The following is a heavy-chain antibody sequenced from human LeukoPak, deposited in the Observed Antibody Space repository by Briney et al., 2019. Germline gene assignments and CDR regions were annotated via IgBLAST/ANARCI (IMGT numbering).Heavy chain of an antibody. CDR2: IIPMFGTP. D-gene: IGHD1-1*01. V-gene: IGHV1-69*06. Sequence: SVKVSCKTSGDTFTTYAIIWVRQAPGQGLEWMGGIIPMFGTPNYAQRLQGRVTITADKSTKTAYVELSSLRSEDTAVYYCARDGGERSYYYYYYMDVWGKGTTVTVSS. J-gene: IGHJ6*03. CDR3: ARDGGERSYYYYYYMDV. CDR1: GDTFTTYA.